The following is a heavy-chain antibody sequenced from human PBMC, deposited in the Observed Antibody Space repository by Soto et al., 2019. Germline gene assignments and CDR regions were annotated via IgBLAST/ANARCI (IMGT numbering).Heavy chain of an antibody. CDR3: ARDLGNNYGSFAY. V-gene: IGHV3-30-3*01. D-gene: IGHD4-17*01. CDR1: GFTFSNYA. CDR2: ISYDGSNK. Sequence: GGSLRLSCVASGFTFSNYAMNWVRQAPGKGLEWVAVISYDGSNKYYADSVKGRITISRDNSGNTLYLQMNNLRAEDTAMYYCARDLGNNYGSFAYWGQGTLVTV. J-gene: IGHJ4*02.